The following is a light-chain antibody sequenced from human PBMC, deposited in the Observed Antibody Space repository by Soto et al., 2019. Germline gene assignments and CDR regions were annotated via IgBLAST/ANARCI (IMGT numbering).Light chain of an antibody. Sequence: DIEMTQSRTSLSPSGGDRFTITGRASQSISSYLNWYQQKPGKAPKLLIYAASSLQSGVPSRFSGSGSGTDFTLTISSLQPEDFATYYCQQSYSTPITFGQGTRLEI. CDR2: AAS. CDR1: QSISSY. V-gene: IGKV1-39*01. J-gene: IGKJ5*01. CDR3: QQSYSTPIT.